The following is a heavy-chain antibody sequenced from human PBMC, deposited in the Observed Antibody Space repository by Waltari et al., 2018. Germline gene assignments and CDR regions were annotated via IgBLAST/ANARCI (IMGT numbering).Heavy chain of an antibody. CDR2: ISYDGSNK. Sequence: QVQLVESGGGVVQPGRSLRLSCAASGFTFSSYGMHWVRQAPGKGLEWVAVISYDGSNKYYADSVKGRFTISRDNSKNTLYLQMNSLRAEDTAVYYCAKDWQAASDYWGQGTLVTVSS. CDR1: GFTFSSYG. J-gene: IGHJ4*02. V-gene: IGHV3-30*18. D-gene: IGHD2-15*01. CDR3: AKDWQAASDY.